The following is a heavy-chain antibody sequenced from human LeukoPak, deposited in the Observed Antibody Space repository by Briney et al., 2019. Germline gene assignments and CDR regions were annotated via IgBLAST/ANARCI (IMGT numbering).Heavy chain of an antibody. Sequence: GSLRLSCAASGFTFSSYSMNWVRQAPGKGLEWVSSISSSSSYIYYADSVKGRFTISRDNAKDSLYLQMNSLRAEDTAVYYCARAWWSDAFDIWGQGTMVTVSS. CDR2: ISSSSSYI. V-gene: IGHV3-21*01. CDR3: ARAWWSDAFDI. D-gene: IGHD2-15*01. J-gene: IGHJ3*02. CDR1: GFTFSSYS.